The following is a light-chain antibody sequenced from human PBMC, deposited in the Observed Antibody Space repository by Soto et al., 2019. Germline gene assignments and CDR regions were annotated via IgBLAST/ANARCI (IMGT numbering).Light chain of an antibody. CDR2: DAS. CDR1: QIVFNH. CDR3: HQSSSTPLT. J-gene: IGKJ4*01. Sequence: DVQMTQSPSSLSASVGDSVTITCRASQIVFNHLSWFQQRPGKGPKLLIYDASSLHAGVPSMFSGRGYGTDFTLTISTVQPDDSAIYYCHQSSSTPLTFGGGPRVDLK. V-gene: IGKV1-39*01.